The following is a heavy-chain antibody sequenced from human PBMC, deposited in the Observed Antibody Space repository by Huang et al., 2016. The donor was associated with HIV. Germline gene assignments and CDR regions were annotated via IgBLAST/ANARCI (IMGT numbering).Heavy chain of an antibody. CDR3: ARSPLLMWFGELMIDY. D-gene: IGHD3-10*01. CDR1: GYSFMSYG. J-gene: IGHJ4*02. Sequence: QVQLVQSGSELKKPGASVKVSCKASGYSFMSYGMNWGRQATGNGLEWMGWSNPNTGTPTFAQGFTGRFGFSLDTSVTTAYLQISSLKAEDTAVYYCARSPLLMWFGELMIDYWGQGTLVTVSS. CDR2: SNPNTGTP. V-gene: IGHV7-4-1*02.